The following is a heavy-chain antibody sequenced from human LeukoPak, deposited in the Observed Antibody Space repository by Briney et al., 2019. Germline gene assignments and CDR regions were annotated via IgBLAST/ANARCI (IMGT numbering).Heavy chain of an antibody. V-gene: IGHV3-23*01. CDR2: ISGSGGST. J-gene: IGHJ4*02. CDR3: AKALHYYGSGSYGDY. D-gene: IGHD3-10*01. CDR1: GFTFSSYA. Sequence: GGSLRLSCAASGFTFSSYAMSWVRQAPGKGLEWVSAISGSGGSTYYADSVKGRFTISRDNSKNTLYLQMNSPRAEDTAVYYCAKALHYYGSGSYGDYWGQGTLVTVSS.